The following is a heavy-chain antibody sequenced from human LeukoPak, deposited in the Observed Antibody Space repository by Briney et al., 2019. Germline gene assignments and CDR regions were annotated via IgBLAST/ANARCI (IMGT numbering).Heavy chain of an antibody. CDR3: ARASGTNFYYYYAMDV. CDR2: MNPSSGNT. D-gene: IGHD5-12*01. CDR1: GYSFNNYD. V-gene: IGHV1-8*01. J-gene: IGHJ6*02. Sequence: AAVRVSCKASGYSFNNYDISTVRQAPGQGREWMGWMNPSSGNTGTAQKFQGRVTMTRETSINTAYMDLASLRSEDTAVYYCARASGTNFYYYYAMDVWGQGTTVTVSS.